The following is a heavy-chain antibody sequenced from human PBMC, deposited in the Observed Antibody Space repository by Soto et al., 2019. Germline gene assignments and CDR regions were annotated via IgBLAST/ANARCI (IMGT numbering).Heavy chain of an antibody. V-gene: IGHV4-59*01. CDR2: IYYSGST. Sequence: QVQLQESGPGLVKPSETLSLTCTVSGGSISSYYWSWIRQPPGKGLEWIGYIYYSGSTNYNPSLKRRVTISVDTSKNQFSLKLSSVTAADTAVYYCAREVPRMANFDYWGQGTLVTVSS. J-gene: IGHJ4*02. CDR1: GGSISSYY. CDR3: AREVPRMANFDY.